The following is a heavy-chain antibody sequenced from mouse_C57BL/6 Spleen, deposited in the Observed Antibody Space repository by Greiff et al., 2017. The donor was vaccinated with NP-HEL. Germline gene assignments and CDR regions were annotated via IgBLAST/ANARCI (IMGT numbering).Heavy chain of an antibody. J-gene: IGHJ1*03. Sequence: VQLKESGPELVKPGASVKISCKASGYSFTGYYMNWVKQSPEKSLEWIGEINPSTGGTTYNQKFKAKATLTVDKSSSTAYMQLKSLTSEDSAVYYCARGDYDYDVGYFDVWGTGTTVTVSS. V-gene: IGHV1-42*01. CDR3: ARGDYDYDVGYFDV. CDR2: INPSTGGT. CDR1: GYSFTGYY. D-gene: IGHD2-4*01.